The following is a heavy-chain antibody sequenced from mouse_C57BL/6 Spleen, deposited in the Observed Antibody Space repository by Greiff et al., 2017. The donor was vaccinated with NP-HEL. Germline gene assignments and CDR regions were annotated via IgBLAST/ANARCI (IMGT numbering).Heavy chain of an antibody. CDR3: ARLHYGSSPYAMDY. CDR1: GYTFTDYN. V-gene: IGHV1-18*01. CDR2: INPNNGGT. Sequence: VQLQQSGPELVKPGASVKIPCKASGYTFTDYNMDWVKQSHGKSLEWIGDINPNNGGTIYNQKFKGKATLTVDKSSSTAYMERRSLTSEDTAVYYCARLHYGSSPYAMDYWGQGTSVTVSS. J-gene: IGHJ4*01. D-gene: IGHD1-1*01.